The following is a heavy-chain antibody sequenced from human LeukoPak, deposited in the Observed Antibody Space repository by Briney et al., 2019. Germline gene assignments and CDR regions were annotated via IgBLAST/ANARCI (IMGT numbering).Heavy chain of an antibody. CDR2: VYYSGST. Sequence: SETLSLTCTVSGGSISSYYWSWIRQPPGKGLEWSGYVYYSGSTNYNPSLKSRVTISVDTSKNQFSLKLSSVTAADTAVYYCARGYGDYGDWFDPWGQGTLVTVSS. V-gene: IGHV4-59*08. CDR1: GGSISSYY. D-gene: IGHD4-17*01. CDR3: ARGYGDYGDWFDP. J-gene: IGHJ5*02.